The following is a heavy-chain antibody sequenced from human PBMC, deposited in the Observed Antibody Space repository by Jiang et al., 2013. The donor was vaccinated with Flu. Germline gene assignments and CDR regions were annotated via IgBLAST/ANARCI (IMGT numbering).Heavy chain of an antibody. CDR1: RSTSYY. D-gene: IGHD2-2*01. V-gene: IGHV4-39*01. CDR2: IYYTGTT. CDR3: ARLGKCSSTSCYGQFDP. Sequence: RSTSYYWGWIRQPPGKGLEWLATIYYTGTTYYNPSLKSRVSISVDTSKNQFSLKLTSVTAADTAFLYCARLGKCSSTSCYGQFDPWGPGNPSHRLL. J-gene: IGHJ5*02.